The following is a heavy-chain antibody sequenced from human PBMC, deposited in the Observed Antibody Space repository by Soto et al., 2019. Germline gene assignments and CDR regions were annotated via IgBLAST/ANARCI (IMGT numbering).Heavy chain of an antibody. CDR3: AKGRLAALFDP. Sequence: EVQLLESGGGLVQPGGSLRLSCAASGFTFSSYAMSWVRQAPGKGLVRVSAISGSGGYTYYAVSVKGRFTISRDNSKNTLYLQMSSLRAEDTALYYCAKGRLAALFDPWGQGTLVTVSS. V-gene: IGHV3-23*01. CDR1: GFTFSSYA. J-gene: IGHJ5*02. CDR2: ISGSGGYT.